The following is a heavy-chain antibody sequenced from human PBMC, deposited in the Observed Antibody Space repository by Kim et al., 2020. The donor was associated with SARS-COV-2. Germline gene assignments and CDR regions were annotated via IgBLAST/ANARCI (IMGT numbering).Heavy chain of an antibody. CDR2: IWYDGSNK. Sequence: GGSLRLSCAASGFTFSSYGMHWVRQAPGKGLEWVAVIWYDGSNKYYADSVKGRFTISRDNSKNTLYLQMNSLRAEDTAVYYCARDHGYNWNYSLLRYYFDYWGQGTLVTVSS. D-gene: IGHD1-7*01. CDR3: ARDHGYNWNYSLLRYYFDY. J-gene: IGHJ4*02. CDR1: GFTFSSYG. V-gene: IGHV3-33*01.